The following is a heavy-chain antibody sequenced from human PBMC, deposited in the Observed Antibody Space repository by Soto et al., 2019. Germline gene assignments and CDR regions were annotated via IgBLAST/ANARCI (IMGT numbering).Heavy chain of an antibody. Sequence: PSETLSLTCTVSGGSISSSSYYWGWIRQPPGKGLEWIGSIYYSGSTYYNPSLKSRVTISVDTSKNQFSLKLSSVTAADTAVYYCARHMIDYGYNWFDPWGQGTLVTVSS. CDR2: IYYSGST. J-gene: IGHJ5*02. V-gene: IGHV4-39*01. CDR3: ARHMIDYGYNWFDP. CDR1: GGSISSSSYY. D-gene: IGHD4-17*01.